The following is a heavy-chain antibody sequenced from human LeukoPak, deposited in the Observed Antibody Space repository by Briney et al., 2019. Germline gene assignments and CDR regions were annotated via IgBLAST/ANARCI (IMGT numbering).Heavy chain of an antibody. J-gene: IGHJ3*02. V-gene: IGHV4-34*01. Sequence: SETLSLTCAVYGGSFSGYYWNWIRQPPGKGLEWIGEINHGGSTNYISSLKSRVTISIDTSKNQFSLKMSSVTAADTAVYYCAGGLMGAGSSGAFDIWGQGTLVTVSS. CDR3: AGGLMGAGSSGAFDI. CDR2: INHGGST. D-gene: IGHD1-26*01. CDR1: GGSFSGYY.